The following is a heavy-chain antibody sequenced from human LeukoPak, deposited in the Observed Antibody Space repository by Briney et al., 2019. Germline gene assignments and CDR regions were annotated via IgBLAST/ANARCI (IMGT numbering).Heavy chain of an antibody. D-gene: IGHD6-13*01. J-gene: IGHJ5*02. Sequence: GASVKISCKASGYTFTGYYMHWVRQAPGQGLEWMGWINPNSGGTNYAQKFQGRVTMTRDTSISTAYMELSRLRSDDTAVYYCARDSTDSSSWYDWFDPWVQGTLVTVSS. CDR3: ARDSTDSSSWYDWFDP. V-gene: IGHV1-2*02. CDR1: GYTFTGYY. CDR2: INPNSGGT.